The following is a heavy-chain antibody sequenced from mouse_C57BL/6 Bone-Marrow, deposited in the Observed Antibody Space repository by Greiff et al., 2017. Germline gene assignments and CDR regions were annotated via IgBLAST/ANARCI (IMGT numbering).Heavy chain of an antibody. CDR2: IDPSDSYT. CDR3: ALYGSSSPCYFDY. Sequence: QVQLQQPGAELVRPGTSVKLSCKASGYTFTSYWMHWVKQRPGQGLEWIGVIDPSDSYTNYNQKFKGKATLTVDTSSSTAYMQLSSLTSEASAVYSFALYGSSSPCYFDYWGQGTTLTVSS. V-gene: IGHV1-59*01. J-gene: IGHJ2*01. D-gene: IGHD1-1*01. CDR1: GYTFTSYW.